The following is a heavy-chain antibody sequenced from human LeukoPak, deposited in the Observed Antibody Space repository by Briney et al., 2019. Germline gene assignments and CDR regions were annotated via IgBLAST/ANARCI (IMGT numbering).Heavy chain of an antibody. CDR1: GFTFGDYA. V-gene: IGHV3-49*04. CDR3: TRVQVTMRAFDI. D-gene: IGHD4-17*01. J-gene: IGHJ3*02. CDR2: IRSKAYGGTT. Sequence: GGSLRLSCTASGFTFGDYAMSWVRQAPGKGLEWVGFIRSKAYGGTTEYAASVKGRFTISRDDSKSIAYLQMNSLKTEDTAVYYCTRVQVTMRAFDIWGQGTMVTVSS.